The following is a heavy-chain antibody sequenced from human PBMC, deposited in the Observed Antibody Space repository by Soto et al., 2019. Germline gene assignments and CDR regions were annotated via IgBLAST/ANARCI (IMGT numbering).Heavy chain of an antibody. J-gene: IGHJ4*02. CDR2: ISASGGTT. CDR1: GFTFSSYA. V-gene: IGHV3-23*01. D-gene: IGHD6-13*01. Sequence: EVQLLESGGGLVQPGGSLRLSCAASGFTFSSYAMSWVRHAPGKGLEWVSAISASGGTTYYADSVRGRFTISRDNSKNTLYLQMNSLRAEDTAVFYCAKPLLAAAGYYFDYWGRGTLVTVSS. CDR3: AKPLLAAAGYYFDY.